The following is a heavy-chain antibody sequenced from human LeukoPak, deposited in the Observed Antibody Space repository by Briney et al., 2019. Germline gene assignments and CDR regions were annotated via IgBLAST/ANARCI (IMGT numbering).Heavy chain of an antibody. CDR1: GFTFSSSW. Sequence: GGSLRLSCAASGFTFSSSWMSWVRQAPGKGLEWVAHIKQDGSDKYYVDSVKGRFSISRDNAKNSLYLQLNSLRVEDTAMYYCARHSSGSYYTYWGQGTLVTVSS. CDR2: IKQDGSDK. V-gene: IGHV3-7*01. J-gene: IGHJ4*02. D-gene: IGHD3-10*01. CDR3: ARHSSGSYYTY.